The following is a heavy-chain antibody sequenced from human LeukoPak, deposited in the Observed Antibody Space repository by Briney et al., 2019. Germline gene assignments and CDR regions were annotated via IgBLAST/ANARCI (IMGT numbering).Heavy chain of an antibody. Sequence: GGSLRLSCAASGFTFSSYAMSWVRQAPGKGLEWVSAISGSGGSTYYADSVKGRFTISRDNSKNTLYLQMNSLRAEDTAVYYCAKNYDSSDYYYQDYWGQGTLVTVSS. V-gene: IGHV3-23*01. CDR2: ISGSGGST. CDR3: AKNYDSSDYYYQDY. D-gene: IGHD3-22*01. CDR1: GFTFSSYA. J-gene: IGHJ4*02.